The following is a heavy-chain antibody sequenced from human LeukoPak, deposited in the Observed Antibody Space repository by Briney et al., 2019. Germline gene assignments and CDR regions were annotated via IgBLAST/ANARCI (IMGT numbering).Heavy chain of an antibody. CDR1: GFTVSSNS. V-gene: IGHV3-48*01. CDR2: ISRSSFII. J-gene: IGHJ4*02. CDR3: ARDDGVGGYDPGSYFDY. D-gene: IGHD5-12*01. Sequence: GGSLRLSCTVSGFTVSSNSMSWVRQAPGKGLEWVSYISRSSFIIYYADSVKGRFTISRDNAKNSLYLQMNSLRAEDTAVYYCARDDGVGGYDPGSYFDYWGQGTLVTVSS.